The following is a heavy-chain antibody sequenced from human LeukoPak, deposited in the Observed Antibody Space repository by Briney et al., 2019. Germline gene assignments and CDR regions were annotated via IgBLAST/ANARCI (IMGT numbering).Heavy chain of an antibody. V-gene: IGHV1-2*02. Sequence: ASVKVSCKASGYTFTSYGISWVRQAPGQGLEWMGWINPNSGGTNYAQKFQGRVTMTRDTSINTAYMEVSRLRSDDTAVYYCARDFGYDSRDYWGQGTLVTVSS. CDR2: INPNSGGT. J-gene: IGHJ4*02. D-gene: IGHD3-3*01. CDR1: GYTFTSYG. CDR3: ARDFGYDSRDY.